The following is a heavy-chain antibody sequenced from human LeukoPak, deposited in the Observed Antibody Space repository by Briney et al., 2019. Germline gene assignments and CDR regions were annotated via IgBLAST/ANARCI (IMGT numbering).Heavy chain of an antibody. J-gene: IGHJ4*02. D-gene: IGHD3-22*01. CDR3: ARQGVYYSDSSAFYY. CDR1: GYRFTNYW. Sequence: PGESLKISCKGSGYRFTNYWISWVRQMPGKGLELMGSIYPGDSDTRYSPSFQGQVTISADKSITTAYLHWSSLKASDTAIYYCARQGVYYSDSSAFYYWGQGTLVTVSS. V-gene: IGHV5-51*01. CDR2: IYPGDSDT.